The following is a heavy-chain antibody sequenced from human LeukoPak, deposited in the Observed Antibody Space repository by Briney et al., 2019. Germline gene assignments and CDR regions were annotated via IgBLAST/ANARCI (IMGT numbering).Heavy chain of an antibody. J-gene: IGHJ4*02. CDR1: GFTFSNYG. Sequence: GGSLRLSCAASGFTFSNYGMSWVRQAPGKGLEWVSDISSSGGSTYYADSVRGRFTISRDSSKNTVYLQMDSLRAEDTAVYYCARILDSAWGELGYWGQGTLVTVSS. CDR2: ISSSGGST. D-gene: IGHD6-19*01. V-gene: IGHV3-23*01. CDR3: ARILDSAWGELGY.